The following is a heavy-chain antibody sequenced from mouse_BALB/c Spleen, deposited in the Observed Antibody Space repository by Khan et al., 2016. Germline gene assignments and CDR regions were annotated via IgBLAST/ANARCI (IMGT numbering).Heavy chain of an antibody. V-gene: IGHV1-7*01. CDR2: IITTTGYT. D-gene: IGHD1-1*01. J-gene: IGHJ3*01. Sequence: QVQLKESGAELAEPGASVKMSCKASGYTFTSYWMHWIKQRPGQGLEWIGYIITTTGYTEYNQKFKDMATLTADKSSSTAYMQLSCLTSEDSAVYYCTTGRSRGWFAYWGQGTLVTVSA. CDR1: GYTFTSYW. CDR3: TTGRSRGWFAY.